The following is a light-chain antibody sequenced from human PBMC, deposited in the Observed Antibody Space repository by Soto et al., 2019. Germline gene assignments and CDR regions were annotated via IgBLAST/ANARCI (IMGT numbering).Light chain of an antibody. J-gene: IGKJ5*01. CDR2: KAS. V-gene: IGKV1-5*03. CDR1: QSISSW. CDR3: QQYNSYPIT. Sequence: DIQMTQSPSTLSASVGDRVTITCRASQSISSWLAWYQQKQGKAPKLLIYKASSLESGVTSRFSGSVSGTEFTLTISSLQPDDFATYYCQQYNSYPITFGQGTRLEIK.